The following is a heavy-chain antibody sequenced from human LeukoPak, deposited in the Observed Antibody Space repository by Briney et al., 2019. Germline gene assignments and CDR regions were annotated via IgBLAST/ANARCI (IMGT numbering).Heavy chain of an antibody. CDR3: ARESQPLWDPHYYFDY. V-gene: IGHV4-61*02. J-gene: IGHJ4*02. CDR2: IYTSGST. CDR1: GGSISSGSYY. Sequence: PSETLSLTCTVSGGSISSGSYYWSWIRQPAGKGLEWIGRIYTSGSTNYNPSLKSRVTISVDTSKNQFSLKLGSVTAADTAVYYCARESQPLWDPHYYFDYWGQGTLVTVSS. D-gene: IGHD3-16*01.